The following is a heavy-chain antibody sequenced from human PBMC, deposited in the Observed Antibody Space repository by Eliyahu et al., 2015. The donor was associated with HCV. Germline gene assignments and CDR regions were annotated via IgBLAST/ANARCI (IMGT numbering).Heavy chain of an antibody. CDR2: IWXDGSNK. D-gene: IGHD6-19*01. V-gene: IGHV3-33*01. CDR1: GFIFSNHA. CDR3: ARVGVLSSSGWNGINSDRYGMDV. Sequence: QVQLVESGGGVVQPGGSLRLSCTASGFIFSNHAXXWAXQAAGKGLEWVAVIWXDGSNKYYVDSVKGRFTLSRDNSKNTVYLQMNSLRAEDTAVYYCARVGVLSSSGWNGINSDRYGMDVWGQGTTVTVSS. J-gene: IGHJ6*02.